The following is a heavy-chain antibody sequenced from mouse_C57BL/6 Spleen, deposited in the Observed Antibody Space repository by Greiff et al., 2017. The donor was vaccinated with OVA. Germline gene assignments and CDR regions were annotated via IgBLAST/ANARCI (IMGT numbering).Heavy chain of an antibody. D-gene: IGHD2-3*01. CDR1: GFSLTSYC. J-gene: IGHJ4*01. Sequence: QVQLQQSGPGLVQPSQSLSITCTVSGFSLTSYCVHWVRQSPGKGLEWLGVIWRGGSTDYNAAFMSRLSITKDNSKSQVFFKMNSLQADDTAIYYCAKGGDDGYPYAMDYWGQGTSVTVSS. V-gene: IGHV2-5*01. CDR2: IWRGGST. CDR3: AKGGDDGYPYAMDY.